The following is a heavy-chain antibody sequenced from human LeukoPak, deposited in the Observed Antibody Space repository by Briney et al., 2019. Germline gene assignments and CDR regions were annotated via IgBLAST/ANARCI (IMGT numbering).Heavy chain of an antibody. V-gene: IGHV1-2*02. D-gene: IGHD3-3*01. CDR3: ARGGVLEWLLSGWFDP. Sequence: VASVKVSCKASGYTFTTYYVHWVRQAPGQGLEWMGWINPNSGGTNYAQKFQGRVTMTRDTSISTAYMELSRLRSDDTAVYYCARGGVLEWLLSGWFDPWGQGTLVTVSS. J-gene: IGHJ5*02. CDR2: INPNSGGT. CDR1: GYTFTTYY.